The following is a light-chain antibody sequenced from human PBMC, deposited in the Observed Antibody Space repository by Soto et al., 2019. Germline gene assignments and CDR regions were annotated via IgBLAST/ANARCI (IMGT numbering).Light chain of an antibody. J-gene: IGKJ5*01. CDR3: QQYGSSPVT. CDR1: QSVSSSY. CDR2: GTS. Sequence: EIVLPQSPGTLSLSPGARAPLSCRASQSVSSSYLAWYQHKPGQAPRLLISGTSSRATGIPDRFSGSGAGTDFTLTISRLEPEEFAVYYCQQYGSSPVTVGQGTRLEI. V-gene: IGKV3-20*01.